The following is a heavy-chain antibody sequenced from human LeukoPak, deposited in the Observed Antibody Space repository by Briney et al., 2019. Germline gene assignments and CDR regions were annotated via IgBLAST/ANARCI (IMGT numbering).Heavy chain of an antibody. J-gene: IGHJ5*02. Sequence: SETLSLTCTVPGGSISNSSYYWGWIRQPPGKGLEWIGSIYYSGSTYYNPSLKSRVTISVDTSKNQFSLKLSSVTAADTAVYYCARGSSFLLWFDPWGQGTLVTVSS. V-gene: IGHV4-39*01. CDR1: GGSISNSSYY. CDR3: ARGSSFLLWFDP. CDR2: IYYSGST. D-gene: IGHD6-13*01.